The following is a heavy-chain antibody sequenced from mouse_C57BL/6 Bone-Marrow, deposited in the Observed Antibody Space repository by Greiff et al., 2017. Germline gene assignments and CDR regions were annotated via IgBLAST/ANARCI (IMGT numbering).Heavy chain of an antibody. CDR1: GYAFSSSW. CDR2: FYPGDGDT. Sequence: QVQLKQSGPELVKPGASVKISCKASGYAFSSSWMNWVKQRPGKGLEWIGRFYPGDGDTNYNGKFKGKATLTADKSYSTAYMQHSSLTSEDSAVYFCARYPIYYDYSFDYWGQGTTLTVSS. V-gene: IGHV1-82*01. D-gene: IGHD2-4*01. J-gene: IGHJ2*01. CDR3: ARYPIYYDYSFDY.